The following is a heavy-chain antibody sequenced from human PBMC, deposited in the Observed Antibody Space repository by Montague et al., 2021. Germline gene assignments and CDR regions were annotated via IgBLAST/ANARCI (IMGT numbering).Heavy chain of an antibody. CDR1: GGSFSRYY. J-gene: IGHJ5*02. V-gene: IGHV4-59*12. CDR3: ARGTLVLHRFFENLCSRNWHFDV. Sequence: SETLSLTCTVSGGSFSRYYWTWIRQPPGKGLEWIGYIKHSGNTNYNPSLKSRVTLSVDTSKNQFSLKLTSVTAADTAVYYCARGTLVLHRFFENLCSRNWHFDVWGQGTLVTVSS. CDR2: IKHSGNT. D-gene: IGHD3-3*01.